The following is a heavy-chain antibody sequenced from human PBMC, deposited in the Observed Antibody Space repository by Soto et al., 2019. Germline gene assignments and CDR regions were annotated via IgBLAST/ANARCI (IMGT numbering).Heavy chain of an antibody. CDR3: ARDPFTLLAAASPTPFAY. Sequence: GGSLRLSCAASGFTFSSYWMSWVRQAPGKGLEWVANIKQDGSEKYYVDSVKGRFTISRDNAKNSLYLQMNSLRAEDTAVYYCARDPFTLLAAASPTPFAYWGQGTLVTGAS. CDR2: IKQDGSEK. D-gene: IGHD6-13*01. CDR1: GFTFSSYW. V-gene: IGHV3-7*01. J-gene: IGHJ4*02.